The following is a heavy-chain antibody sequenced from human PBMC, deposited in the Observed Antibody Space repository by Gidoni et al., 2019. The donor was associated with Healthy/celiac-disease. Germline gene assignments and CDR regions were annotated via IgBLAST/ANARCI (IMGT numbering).Heavy chain of an antibody. V-gene: IGHV1-18*01. Sequence: RQGLEWMGWISAYNGNTNYAQKLQGRVTMTTDTSTSTAYMELRSLRSDDTAVYYCARGPSLNYYDSSGYDYWGQGTLVTVSS. CDR3: ARGPSLNYYDSSGYDY. J-gene: IGHJ4*02. D-gene: IGHD3-22*01. CDR2: ISAYNGNT.